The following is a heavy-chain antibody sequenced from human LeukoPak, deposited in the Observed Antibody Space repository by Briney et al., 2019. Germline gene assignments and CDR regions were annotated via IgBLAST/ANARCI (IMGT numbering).Heavy chain of an antibody. CDR3: ARKGDILTGYYNHFDY. D-gene: IGHD3-9*01. V-gene: IGHV4-59*01. J-gene: IGHJ4*02. Sequence: SETLSLTCTVSGGSISSYYWSWIRQPPGKGLEWIGYIYYSGSTNYNPSLKSRVTISVDPSKNHFSLKLSSVTAADTAVYYCARKGDILTGYYNHFDYWGQGTLVTVSS. CDR1: GGSISSYY. CDR2: IYYSGST.